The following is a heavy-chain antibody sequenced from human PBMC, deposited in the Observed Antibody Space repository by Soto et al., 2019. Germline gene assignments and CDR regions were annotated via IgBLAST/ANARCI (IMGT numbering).Heavy chain of an antibody. D-gene: IGHD2-8*01. CDR1: GFAFWVYT. J-gene: IGHJ3*01. V-gene: IGHV3-23*01. CDR2: LFGSGGGI. CDR3: AKALIANNGVCTLLDL. Sequence: PGGSLRLCCAACGFAFWVYTMSLVRQDQGKGLQWVSGLFGSGGGIQYADSVRGRFTVSRDNSKNTLYLQMDSLRAEDTAVYYCAKALIANNGVCTLLDLWGKGTEVTV.